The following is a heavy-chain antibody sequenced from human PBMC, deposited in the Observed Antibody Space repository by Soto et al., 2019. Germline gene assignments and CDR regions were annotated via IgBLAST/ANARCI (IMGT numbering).Heavy chain of an antibody. CDR1: GFTFSSYA. CDR2: ISGSGGST. J-gene: IGHJ6*03. V-gene: IGHV3-23*01. Sequence: GGSLRLSCAASGFTFSSYAMSWVRQAPGKGLEWVSAISGSGGSTYYADSVKGRFTISRDNSKNTLYLQMNSLRAEDTAVYYCADSMVATWHYYYMDVWGKGTTVTVSS. CDR3: ADSMVATWHYYYMDV. D-gene: IGHD5-12*01.